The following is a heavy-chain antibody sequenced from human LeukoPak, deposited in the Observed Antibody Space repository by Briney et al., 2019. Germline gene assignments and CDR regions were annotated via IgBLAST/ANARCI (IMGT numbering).Heavy chain of an antibody. CDR2: IRYEGSNK. D-gene: IGHD2-2*01. CDR3: AKLYCSSTSCYKRNNWFDP. J-gene: IGHJ5*02. CDR1: GFTFSSYG. Sequence: GGSLRLSCAASGFTFSSYGMHWVRQAPGKGLEWVAFIRYEGSNKYYADSVKGRFTISRDNSKNTLYLQMNSLRAEDTAVYYCAKLYCSSTSCYKRNNWFDPWGQGTLVTVSS. V-gene: IGHV3-30*02.